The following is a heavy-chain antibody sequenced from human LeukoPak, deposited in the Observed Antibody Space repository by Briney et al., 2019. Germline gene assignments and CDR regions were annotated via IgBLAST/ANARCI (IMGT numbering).Heavy chain of an antibody. CDR3: AGTITMIVVVTRDLDAFDI. V-gene: IGHV4-39*01. D-gene: IGHD3-22*01. J-gene: IGHJ3*02. CDR2: IYYSGST. Sequence: SETLSLNCTVSGGSISSSSYYWGWIRQPPGKGLEWIGSIYYSGSTYYNPSLKSRVTISVDTSKNQFSLKLSSVTAADTAVYYCAGTITMIVVVTRDLDAFDIWGQGTMVTVSS. CDR1: GGSISSSSYY.